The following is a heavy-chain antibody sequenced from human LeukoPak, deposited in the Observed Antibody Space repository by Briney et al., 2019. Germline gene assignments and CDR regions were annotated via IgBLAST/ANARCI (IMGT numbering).Heavy chain of an antibody. CDR1: GGSILTTNW. J-gene: IGHJ4*02. D-gene: IGHD1-26*01. CDR3: ARESGAFSPFGF. V-gene: IGHV4-4*02. Sequence: SETLSLTCAVSGGSILTTNWWSWVRQPPGKGLEWIGEVHLSGASNYNPSLKSRVSMSIDKSRNQLSLELTSVTAADTAIYYCARESGAFSPFGFWGEGTLVSVSS. CDR2: VHLSGAS.